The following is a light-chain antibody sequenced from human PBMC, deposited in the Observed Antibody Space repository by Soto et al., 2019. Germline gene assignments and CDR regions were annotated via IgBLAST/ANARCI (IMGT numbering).Light chain of an antibody. CDR3: SSYAGSNNFV. V-gene: IGLV2-8*01. Sequence: QSALTQPPSASGSPGQSVTISCTGTSSDVGGYNYVSWYQQHPGKAPKLMIYGVSNRPSGVPDRFSGSKSGNTASLTVSGLQAEDEADYYCSSYAGSNNFVFGGGTKLTVL. CDR2: GVS. CDR1: SSDVGGYNY. J-gene: IGLJ2*01.